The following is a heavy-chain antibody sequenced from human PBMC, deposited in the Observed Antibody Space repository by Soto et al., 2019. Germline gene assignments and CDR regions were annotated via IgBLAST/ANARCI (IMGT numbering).Heavy chain of an antibody. CDR3: ARVKYCSANSCYASFDI. J-gene: IGHJ3*02. V-gene: IGHV3-33*01. CDR1: GFTFSSYG. Sequence: QVQLVESGGGVVQPGRTLRLSCAASGFTFSSYGMHWVRQAPGKGLEWVADIWYDGSNKYYADSVKGRFTISSDNSKNTLYLQLNSLRAEDTAVYYCARVKYCSANSCYASFDIWGQGTMVTVSS. D-gene: IGHD2-15*01. CDR2: IWYDGSNK.